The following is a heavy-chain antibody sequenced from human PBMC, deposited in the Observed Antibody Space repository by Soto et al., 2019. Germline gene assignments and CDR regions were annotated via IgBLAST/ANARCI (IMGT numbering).Heavy chain of an antibody. CDR2: IKSKTDGGTT. CDR1: GFTFSNAW. J-gene: IGHJ4*02. Sequence: EVQLVESGGGLVKPGGSLRLSCAASGFTFSNAWMSWVRQAPGKGLEWVGRIKSKTDGGTTDYAAPVKGRFTISRXDSKNTLYLQMNSLKTEDTAVYYCTTSEKEWEAFHWGQGTLVTVSS. V-gene: IGHV3-15*01. CDR3: TTSEKEWEAFH. D-gene: IGHD1-26*01.